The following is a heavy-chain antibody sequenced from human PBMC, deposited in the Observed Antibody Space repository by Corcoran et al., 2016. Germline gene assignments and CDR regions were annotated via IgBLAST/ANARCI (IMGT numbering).Heavy chain of an antibody. CDR3: ARGTLIGGFDS. J-gene: IGHJ4*02. D-gene: IGHD3-10*01. Sequence: QVQLQQWGAGLLKPSETLSLTCAVYGGSFSGYYWSWIRQPPGKGLEWIGEINHSGSTNYNPSLKSRVTISLDTSKNQFPLNLSSVTAADTAMYYCARGTLIGGFDSWGQGTLVTVSS. V-gene: IGHV4-34*01. CDR1: GGSFSGYY. CDR2: INHSGST.